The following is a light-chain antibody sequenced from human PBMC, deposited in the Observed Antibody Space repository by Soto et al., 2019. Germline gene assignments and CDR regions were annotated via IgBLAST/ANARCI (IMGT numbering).Light chain of an antibody. V-gene: IGKV1-39*01. CDR2: AAS. Sequence: DIPMTQSPSPLSASVGDRVTITCRASQSISSYLNWYQQKPGKAPKLLIYAASSLQSGVPSRFSGSGSGTDFILNISSLQPEDFATYYCQQSYSALWTFGQGTKVEVK. J-gene: IGKJ1*01. CDR1: QSISSY. CDR3: QQSYSALWT.